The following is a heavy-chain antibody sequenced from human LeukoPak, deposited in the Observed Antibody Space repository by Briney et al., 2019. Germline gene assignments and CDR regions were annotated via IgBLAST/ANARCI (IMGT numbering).Heavy chain of an antibody. Sequence: SETLSLTCTVSGGSISSGSYYWSWIRQPAGKGLEWIGRIYTTGSTNYNPSLKSRLTISVDTSKNQFSLKLSSVTAADTAVYYCARAPYYDYVWGSYRYLGAFDIWGQGTMVTVSS. CDR3: ARAPYYDYVWGSYRYLGAFDI. V-gene: IGHV4-61*02. D-gene: IGHD3-16*02. CDR1: GGSISSGSYY. J-gene: IGHJ3*02. CDR2: IYTTGST.